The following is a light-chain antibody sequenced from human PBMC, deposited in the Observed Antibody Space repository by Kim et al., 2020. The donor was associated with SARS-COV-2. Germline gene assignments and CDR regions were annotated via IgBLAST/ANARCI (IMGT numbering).Light chain of an antibody. CDR2: QDS. CDR3: QAWDSSTAV. V-gene: IGLV3-1*01. Sequence: VAPGQTANITCSGDKLGDKYACWYQQTPGQSPVLVIYQDSKRPSGIPERFSGSNAGNTATLTISGTQAMDEADYYCQAWDSSTAVFGGGTQLTVL. CDR1: KLGDKY. J-gene: IGLJ2*01.